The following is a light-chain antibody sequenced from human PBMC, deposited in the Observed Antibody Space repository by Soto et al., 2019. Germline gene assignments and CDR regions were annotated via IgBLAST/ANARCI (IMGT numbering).Light chain of an antibody. J-gene: IGLJ2*01. Sequence: QSVLTQPPSVSAAPGQTVTISCSGSSSNIGNNYVSWYQQLPGTAPKLLIYDNNKRPSGIPDRISGSKSGTSATLGITGLQTGDEADYYCATWDNSLSVVFGGGTKLTVL. V-gene: IGLV1-51*01. CDR3: ATWDNSLSVV. CDR2: DNN. CDR1: SSNIGNNY.